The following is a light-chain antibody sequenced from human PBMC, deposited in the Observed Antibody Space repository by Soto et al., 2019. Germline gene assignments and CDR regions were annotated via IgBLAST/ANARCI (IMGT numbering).Light chain of an antibody. CDR1: QSVSSSF. Sequence: EILLTQSPGTLSLSPGARATLSCRASQSVSSSFLAWYQQKPGQAPRLLIFGASSRATGIPARFSGSGSGTDFTLAISSLEPDDFAVYYCQQRSNWPPVTLGGGTKVDI. J-gene: IGKJ4*01. CDR3: QQRSNWPPVT. V-gene: IGKV3D-20*02. CDR2: GAS.